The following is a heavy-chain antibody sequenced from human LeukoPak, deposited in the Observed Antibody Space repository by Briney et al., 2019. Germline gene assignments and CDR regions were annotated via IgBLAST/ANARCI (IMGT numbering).Heavy chain of an antibody. Sequence: TSETLSLTCTVSGGSISSYYWNWIRQPPGKGLEWMGYIYYSGSTNYNPSLKSRVTISVDTSKNQFSLRLSSVTAADTAMYFCATRIAVALDDAFDIWGQGTMVTVSS. V-gene: IGHV4-59*01. J-gene: IGHJ3*02. CDR2: IYYSGST. CDR1: GGSISSYY. D-gene: IGHD6-19*01. CDR3: ATRIAVALDDAFDI.